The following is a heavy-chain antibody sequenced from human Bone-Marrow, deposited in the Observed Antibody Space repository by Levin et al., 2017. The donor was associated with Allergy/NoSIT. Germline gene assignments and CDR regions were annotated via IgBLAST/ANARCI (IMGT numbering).Heavy chain of an antibody. J-gene: IGHJ4*02. CDR3: ARDISDNYAVDY. CDR1: GFTFRSHA. D-gene: IGHD1-1*01. Sequence: PGGSLRLSCATSGFTFRSHAIHWVRQAPGKGLEWVAFISWDGSVKSYADSVKGRFTISRDNSKNTVSLQMNSLRTDDTAVYYCARDISDNYAVDYWGQGTLVTVSS. CDR2: ISWDGSVK. V-gene: IGHV3-30*04.